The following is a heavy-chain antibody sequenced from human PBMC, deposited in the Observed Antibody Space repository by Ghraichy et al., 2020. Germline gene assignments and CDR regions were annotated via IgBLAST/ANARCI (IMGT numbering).Heavy chain of an antibody. D-gene: IGHD1-26*01. CDR2: IYYSGRA. Sequence: SQTLSLTCTVSGDSINDYYWSWIRQPPGKGLEWIGYIYYSGRADYNPSLQGRVAISVDRPKNQFSLKLNSVTAADTATYYCARGESATYFDWGQGTLVTVSS. J-gene: IGHJ4*02. CDR1: GDSINDYY. CDR3: ARGESATYFD. V-gene: IGHV4-59*01.